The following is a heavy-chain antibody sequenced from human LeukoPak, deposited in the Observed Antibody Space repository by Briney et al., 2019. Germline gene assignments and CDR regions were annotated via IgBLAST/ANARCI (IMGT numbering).Heavy chain of an antibody. CDR3: ARRLGAEPGAFDI. V-gene: IGHV4-34*01. CDR1: GGSFSGYY. Sequence: SETLSLTCAVYGGSFSGYYWSWIRQPPGKGREWIGEINHSGSTNYNPSLKSRVTISVDTSKNQFSLKLSSVTAADTAVYYCARRLGAEPGAFDIWGQGTMVTVSS. CDR2: INHSGST. D-gene: IGHD3-3*01. J-gene: IGHJ3*02.